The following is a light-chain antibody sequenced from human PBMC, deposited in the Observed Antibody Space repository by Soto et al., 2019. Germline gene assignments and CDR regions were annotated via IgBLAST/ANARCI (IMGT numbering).Light chain of an antibody. CDR3: GADHGSGSNLYV. CDR1: SGYSNYK. V-gene: IGLV9-49*01. CDR2: VGTGGIVG. Sequence: QPVLTQPPSASASLGASVTLTCTLSSGYSNYKADWYQQRPGKGPRFVMRVGTGGIVGSKGDGIPDRFSVLGSGLNRYLTIKNIQEEDESDYHCGADHGSGSNLYVFGTGTKLTVL. J-gene: IGLJ1*01.